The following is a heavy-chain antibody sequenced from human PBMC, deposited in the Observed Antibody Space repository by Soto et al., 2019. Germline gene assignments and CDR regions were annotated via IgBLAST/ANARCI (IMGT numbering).Heavy chain of an antibody. Sequence: QVQLVESGGGVVHPGESLRLSCVTSGFTFSDFVMQWVRQAPGKGLEWVAVIWYDGSDKYYADSVKGRFTISRDNSKNTVYLQMNSLRAEDTAVYYCVRGSSCTTTTCYNLVWFAPWGQGTLVTVSS. CDR1: GFTFSDFV. D-gene: IGHD2-2*02. V-gene: IGHV3-33*01. CDR3: VRGSSCTTTTCYNLVWFAP. CDR2: IWYDGSDK. J-gene: IGHJ5*02.